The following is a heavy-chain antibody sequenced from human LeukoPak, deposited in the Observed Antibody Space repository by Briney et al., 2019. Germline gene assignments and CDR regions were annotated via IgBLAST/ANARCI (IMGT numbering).Heavy chain of an antibody. CDR3: VIAPGSLWFGELSY. CDR2: ISSNGGST. CDR1: GFTFSSYA. J-gene: IGHJ4*02. D-gene: IGHD3-10*01. Sequence: GGSLRLSCSASGFTFSSYAMHWVRQAPGKGLEYVSAISSNGGSTYYADSVKGRFTISRDNSKNTLYLQMSSLRAEDTAVYYCVIAPGSLWFGELSYWGQGTLVTVSS. V-gene: IGHV3-64D*06.